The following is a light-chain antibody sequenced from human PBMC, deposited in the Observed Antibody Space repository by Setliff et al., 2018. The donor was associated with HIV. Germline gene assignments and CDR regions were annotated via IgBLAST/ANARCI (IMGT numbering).Light chain of an antibody. J-gene: IGLJ1*01. CDR3: CSYASTGSFV. Sequence: QSVLTQPRSVSGSPGQSVTFSCTGPSSDIGAYNYVSWYQQHPGKAPKLIVYDVTKRPSGVPDRFSGSKSGDTASLTISGLQSEDEADYYCCSYASTGSFVFGTGTKVTVL. V-gene: IGLV2-11*01. CDR2: DVT. CDR1: SSDIGAYNY.